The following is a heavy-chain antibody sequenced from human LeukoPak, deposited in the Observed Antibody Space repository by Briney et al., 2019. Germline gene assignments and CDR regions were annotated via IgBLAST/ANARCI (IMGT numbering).Heavy chain of an antibody. J-gene: IGHJ4*02. V-gene: IGHV1-18*04. CDR3: ARDQFAYGSGSYSFDY. Sequence: ASVKVSCKASGYTFIGYYMHWVRQAPGQGLEWMGWISAYNGNTNYAQKLQGRVTMTTDASTTTAYMELRSLRSDDTAVYYCARDQFAYGSGSYSFDYWGQGTLVTVSS. CDR1: GYTFIGYY. D-gene: IGHD3-10*01. CDR2: ISAYNGNT.